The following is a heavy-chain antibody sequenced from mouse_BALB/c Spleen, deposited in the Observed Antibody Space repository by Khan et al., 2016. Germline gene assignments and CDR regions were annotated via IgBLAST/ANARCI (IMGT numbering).Heavy chain of an antibody. CDR2: ISYSGST. D-gene: IGHD1-1*01. J-gene: IGHJ3*01. V-gene: IGHV3-2*02. CDR1: GYSITSDYA. Sequence: VQLQQSGPGLVKPSQSLSLSCTVTGYSITSDYAWNWIRQFPGNKLGWMGYISYSGSTRYNPSLQSRISITRDTSKNQFFLQLTSVPTEGPTTYYSATYVVATRFAYWGQGTLVTVSA. CDR3: ATYVVATRFAY.